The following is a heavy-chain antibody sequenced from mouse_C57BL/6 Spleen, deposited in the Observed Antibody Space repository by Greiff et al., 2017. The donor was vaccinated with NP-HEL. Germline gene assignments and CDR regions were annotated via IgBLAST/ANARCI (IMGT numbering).Heavy chain of an antibody. CDR3: ERGTTVVDTDAMDY. V-gene: IGHV1-52*01. CDR1: GYTFTSYW. J-gene: IGHJ4*01. CDR2: IDPSDSET. Sequence: QVQLQQPGAELVRPGSSVKLSCKASGYTFTSYWMHWVKQRPIQGLEWIGNIDPSDSETHYNQKFKDKATLTVDKSSSTDCIQLSSLTSEDSAVYYCERGTTVVDTDAMDYWGQGTSVTVSS. D-gene: IGHD1-1*01.